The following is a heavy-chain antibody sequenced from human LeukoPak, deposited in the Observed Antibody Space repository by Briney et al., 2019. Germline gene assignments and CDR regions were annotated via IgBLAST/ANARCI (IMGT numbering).Heavy chain of an antibody. Sequence: SVKVSCKASGGTFSSYAINWVRQATGQGLEWRGGIIPIVGTANYAQKFQGRVTITADESTSTAYMELSSLRSEDTAVYYCASGGFYGSGNYYSYYYYGMDVWGQGTTVTVSS. CDR1: GGTFSSYA. CDR3: ASGGFYGSGNYYSYYYYGMDV. V-gene: IGHV1-69*13. J-gene: IGHJ6*02. D-gene: IGHD3-10*01. CDR2: IIPIVGTA.